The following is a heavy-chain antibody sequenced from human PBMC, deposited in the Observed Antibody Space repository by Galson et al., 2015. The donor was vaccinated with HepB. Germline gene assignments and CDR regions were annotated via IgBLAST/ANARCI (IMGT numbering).Heavy chain of an antibody. V-gene: IGHV1-69*02. CDR1: GGTFSSYT. Sequence: SCKASGGTFSSYTISCVRQAPGQGLEWMGRIIPILGIANYAQKFQGRVTITADKSTSTAYMELSSLRSEDTAVYYCARTTVTPPIRGVYYYYHYMDVWGKGTTVTVSS. CDR3: ARTTVTPPIRGVYYYYHYMDV. D-gene: IGHD4-17*01. CDR2: IIPILGIA. J-gene: IGHJ6*03.